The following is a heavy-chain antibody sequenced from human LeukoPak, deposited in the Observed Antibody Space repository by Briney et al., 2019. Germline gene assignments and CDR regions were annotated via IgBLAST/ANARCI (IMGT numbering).Heavy chain of an antibody. V-gene: IGHV1-69*13. CDR3: ARGTSRLGYCSGGSCYTPPFDP. CDR2: IIPIFGTA. CDR1: GGTFSSYA. Sequence: GASVKVPCKASGGTFSSYAISWVRQAPGQGLEWMGGIIPIFGTANYAQKFQGRVTITADESTSTAYMELSSLRSEDTAVYYCARGTSRLGYCSGGSCYTPPFDPWGQGTLVTVSS. D-gene: IGHD2-15*01. J-gene: IGHJ5*02.